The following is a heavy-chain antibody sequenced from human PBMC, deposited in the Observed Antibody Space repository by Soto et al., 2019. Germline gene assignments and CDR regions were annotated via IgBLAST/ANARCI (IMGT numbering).Heavy chain of an antibody. J-gene: IGHJ4*02. CDR2: ISYDGSNK. V-gene: IGHV3-30*03. D-gene: IGHD1-1*01. Sequence: GGSLRLSCAASGFTFSSYGMHWVRQAPGKGLEWVAVISYDGSNKYYADSVKGRFTISRDNSKNTLYLQMNSLRAEDTAVYYCTSGLDPYMNGHWGQGSLVIVSS. CDR3: TSGLDPYMNGH. CDR1: GFTFSSYG.